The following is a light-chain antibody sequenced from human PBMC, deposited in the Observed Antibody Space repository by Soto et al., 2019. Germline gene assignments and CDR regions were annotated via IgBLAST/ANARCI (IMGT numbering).Light chain of an antibody. CDR1: QGISTY. V-gene: IGKV1-9*01. CDR3: QQLNGYVAPT. Sequence: DIQLTQSPSFLSASVGDRVTITCRASQGISTYLAWYQQKPGKAPKLLIYDASTLQSGVPSRFSGSGSGTEFTLTISSMQPEDYVTSYCQQLNGYVAPTFGGGTKVEIK. J-gene: IGKJ4*01. CDR2: DAS.